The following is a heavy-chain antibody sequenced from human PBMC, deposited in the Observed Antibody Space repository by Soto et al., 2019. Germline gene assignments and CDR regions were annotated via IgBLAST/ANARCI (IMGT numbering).Heavy chain of an antibody. CDR3: ARDRDYGEQSYYYYTMDV. Sequence: QVQLVESGGGVVQPGRSLRLSCAASGFTFSSYAMHWDRQAPGKGLEWVAVISSAGSNKYYAGSVNGRCTTSRDNSKNTLYLQMNSLRAEDTAVYYCARDRDYGEQSYYYYTMDVWVQGTTVTVSS. V-gene: IGHV3-30-3*01. CDR1: GFTFSSYA. D-gene: IGHD4-17*01. J-gene: IGHJ6*02. CDR2: ISSAGSNK.